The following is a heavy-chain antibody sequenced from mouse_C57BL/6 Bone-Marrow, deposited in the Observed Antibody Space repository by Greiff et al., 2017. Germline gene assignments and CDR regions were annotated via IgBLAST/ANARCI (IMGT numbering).Heavy chain of an antibody. CDR2: IDPENGDT. D-gene: IGHD2-5*01. CDR1: GFNIKDDY. Sequence: VQLQQSGAELVRPGASVKLSCTASGFNIKDDYMHWVKQRPEQGLEWIGWIDPENGDTEYASKFQGKATITADTSSNTAYLQLSSLTSEDTAVYYCTSNGGYYYAMDYWGQGTSVTVSS. CDR3: TSNGGYYYAMDY. J-gene: IGHJ4*01. V-gene: IGHV14-4*01.